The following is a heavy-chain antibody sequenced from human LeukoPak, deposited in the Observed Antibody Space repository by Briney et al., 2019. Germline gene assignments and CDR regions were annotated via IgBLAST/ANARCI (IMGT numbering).Heavy chain of an antibody. J-gene: IGHJ4*01. CDR3: ARRPVSARPDFFDN. CDR2: VNDSGST. CDR1: VGSFSGFY. Sequence: SETLSLTCAVYVGSFSGFYWNWVRQPPGKGLEWIGEVNDSGSTSYNPSLKSRVTISVDTSKNQFSLKLASVTAADTAVYYCARRPVSARPDFFDNWGHGVLVTVSS. V-gene: IGHV4-34*01. D-gene: IGHD6-6*01.